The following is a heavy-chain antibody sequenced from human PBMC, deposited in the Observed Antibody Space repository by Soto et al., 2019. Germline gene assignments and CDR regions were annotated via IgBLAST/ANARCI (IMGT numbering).Heavy chain of an antibody. D-gene: IGHD3-22*01. CDR3: TSLMTYYYDSSGYPAY. V-gene: IGHV3-49*03. CDR2: IRSKAYGGTT. CDR1: GFTFGDYA. Sequence: GGSLRLSCPASGFTFGDYAMIWFRPAPGKGLEWVGFIRSKAYGGTTEYAASVKGRFTISRDDSKSIAYLQMNSLKTEDTAVYYCTSLMTYYYDSSGYPAYWGQGSLVTVS. J-gene: IGHJ4*02.